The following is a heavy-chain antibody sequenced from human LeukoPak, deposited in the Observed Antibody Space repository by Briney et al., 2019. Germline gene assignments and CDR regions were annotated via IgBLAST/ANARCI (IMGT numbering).Heavy chain of an antibody. J-gene: IGHJ4*02. D-gene: IGHD2-21*02. Sequence: PGGSLRLSCAASGFTFTSYSMNWVRQAPGKGLEWVSTISGGGGSTYYADSGKGRFTISRDNSKNTLYLQMKSLRAEDTAIYYCAIDFRTSSLVTTPPYFDYWGQGTLVTVSS. V-gene: IGHV3-23*01. CDR3: AIDFRTSSLVTTPPYFDY. CDR1: GFTFTSYS. CDR2: ISGGGGST.